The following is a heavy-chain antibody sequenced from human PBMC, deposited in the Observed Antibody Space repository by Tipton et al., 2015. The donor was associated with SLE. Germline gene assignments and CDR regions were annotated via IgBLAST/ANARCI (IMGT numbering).Heavy chain of an antibody. J-gene: IGHJ4*02. CDR2: IYYSGST. Sequence: TLSLTCTVSGGSVSSGSYYWSWIRQPPGKGLEWIGYIYYSGSTNCNPSLKSRVTISLDTPKNQFSLKLSSVTAADTAVYYCARDGYGDFDYWGQGTLVTVSS. D-gene: IGHD4-17*01. CDR3: ARDGYGDFDY. V-gene: IGHV4-61*01. CDR1: GGSVSSGSYY.